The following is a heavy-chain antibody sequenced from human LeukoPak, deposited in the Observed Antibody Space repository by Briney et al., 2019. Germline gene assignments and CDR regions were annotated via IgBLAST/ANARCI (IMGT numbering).Heavy chain of an antibody. Sequence: SETLSLTCTVSGGSIGSGTYYWGWLRQSPGKGLEWIGSIYYSGSTNYHPSLRRRVTISVDTSNNQFSLKLRSVTAADTSVYYCARVAGGSYYDPVDYWGQGTLVTVSS. CDR3: ARVAGGSYYDPVDY. J-gene: IGHJ4*02. CDR1: GGSIGSGTYY. V-gene: IGHV4-39*07. CDR2: IYYSGST. D-gene: IGHD1-26*01.